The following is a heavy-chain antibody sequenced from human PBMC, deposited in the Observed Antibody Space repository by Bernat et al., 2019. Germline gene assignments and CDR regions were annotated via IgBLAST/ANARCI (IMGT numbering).Heavy chain of an antibody. Sequence: QVQLVQSGAEVKKPGASVKVSCKASGYTFTSYGISWVRQAPGQGLEWMGWISAYNGNTNYAQKLQGRVNLTKGTSTSPVCMELRSMRSDDTAVYYWARVKQEGPYDYDYGMDVWDGGTTDTVS. J-gene: IGHJ6*02. CDR3: ARVKQEGPYDYDYGMDV. CDR1: GYTFTSYG. CDR2: ISAYNGNT. D-gene: IGHD6-13*01. V-gene: IGHV1-18*01.